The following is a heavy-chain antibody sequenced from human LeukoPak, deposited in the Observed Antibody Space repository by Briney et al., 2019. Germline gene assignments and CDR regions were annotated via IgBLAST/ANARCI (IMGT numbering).Heavy chain of an antibody. D-gene: IGHD6-19*01. J-gene: IGHJ4*02. CDR2: ISWNSGSI. CDR1: GFTFDDYA. V-gene: IGHV3-9*01. Sequence: PGGSLRLSCAASGFTFDDYAMHWVRQAPGKGLEWVSGISWNSGSIGYADSVKGRFTISRDNAKNSLYLQMNSLRAEDTAVYYCAKEFDSSGWYGPLYFDYWGQGTLVTVSS. CDR3: AKEFDSSGWYGPLYFDY.